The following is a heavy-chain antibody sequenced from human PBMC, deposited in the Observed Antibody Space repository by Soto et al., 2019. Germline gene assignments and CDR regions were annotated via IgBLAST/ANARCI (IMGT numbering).Heavy chain of an antibody. J-gene: IGHJ4*02. CDR1: GFTFSDYY. V-gene: IGHV3-11*01. CDR3: ATLAIGTIIRGAPDF. Sequence: GGSLRLSCAASGFTFSDYYMTWIRQPPGKGLEWVSYISSGGSSIYYADSVKGRFTISRDNAKNSLYLQMNSLRAEDTAMYYCATLAIGTIIRGAPDFWGQGTLVTVSS. CDR2: ISSGGSSI. D-gene: IGHD3-10*01.